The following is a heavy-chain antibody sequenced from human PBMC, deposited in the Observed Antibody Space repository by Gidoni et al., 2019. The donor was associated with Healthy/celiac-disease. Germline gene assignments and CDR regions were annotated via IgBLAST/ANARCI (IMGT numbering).Heavy chain of an antibody. D-gene: IGHD3-22*01. CDR3: ARGATMIVVVSPFDY. CDR2: IWYDGSNK. J-gene: IGHJ4*02. V-gene: IGHV3-33*01. Sequence: QVQLVESGGGVVQPGRSLGLPCPASGFPFSSFGMHWVGPAPGKGLEWVAVIWYDGSNKYYADSVKGRFTISRDNSKNTLYLQMNSLRAEDTAVYYCARGATMIVVVSPFDYWGQGTLVTVSS. CDR1: GFPFSSFG.